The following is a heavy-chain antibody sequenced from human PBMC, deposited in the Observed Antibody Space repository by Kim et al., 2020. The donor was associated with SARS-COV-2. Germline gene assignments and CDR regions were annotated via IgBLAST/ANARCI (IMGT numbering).Heavy chain of an antibody. D-gene: IGHD2-15*01. J-gene: IGHJ4*02. CDR2: IIPIFGTP. V-gene: IGHV1-69*13. Sequence: SVKVSCKASGGTFGTYTITWVRQAPGQGLEWMGGIIPIFGTPDYAQNFQGRVTISADESTKTVYMELSSLRADDTAVYYCAKKEIVGPLDYWGQGTLVTVSS. CDR1: GGTFGTYT. CDR3: AKKEIVGPLDY.